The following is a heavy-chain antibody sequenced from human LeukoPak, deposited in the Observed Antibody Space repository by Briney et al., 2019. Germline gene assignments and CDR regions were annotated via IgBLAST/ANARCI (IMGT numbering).Heavy chain of an antibody. Sequence: GGSLRLSCAASGFTFSRFWMSWVGQARGKGVDGVANIKQDGSDKYFVDCVKGRFTISRDNAKSSMFPQMSSLGAEDTAVYYCVRVDGTGWNSWGQGTLVTVSS. V-gene: IGHV3-7*01. CDR1: GFTFSRFW. J-gene: IGHJ4*02. CDR3: VRVDGTGWNS. D-gene: IGHD6-19*01. CDR2: IKQDGSDK.